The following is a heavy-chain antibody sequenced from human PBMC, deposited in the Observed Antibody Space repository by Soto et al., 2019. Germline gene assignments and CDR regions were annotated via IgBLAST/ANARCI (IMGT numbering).Heavy chain of an antibody. V-gene: IGHV3-9*01. CDR2: INWNSGNI. Sequence: EEQLVESGGGLVQPGRSLRLSCAASGFTFDDYAMHWVRQAPGKGLEWVSGINWNSGNIGYADTVQGRFTISRDNAKTSLYLQMNSLRAEDTALYYCAKDRGTGSYAANYYYSGMDVWGQGTTVTVSS. D-gene: IGHD3-10*01. CDR1: GFTFDDYA. CDR3: AKDRGTGSYAANYYYSGMDV. J-gene: IGHJ6*02.